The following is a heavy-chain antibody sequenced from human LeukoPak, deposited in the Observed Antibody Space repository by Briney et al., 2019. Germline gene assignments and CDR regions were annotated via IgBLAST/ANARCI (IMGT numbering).Heavy chain of an antibody. D-gene: IGHD3-22*01. V-gene: IGHV4-30-4*01. CDR3: ARGDYYGSSSYPNWFDP. Sequence: SQTLSLTCTVSGGSISSGDYYWTWIRQPPGKGLEWIGYIFYSGSTYYSPSLKSRITISVDTSKNQFSLKLSSVTAADTAVYYCARGDYYGSSSYPNWFDPWGQGTLVTVSS. CDR2: IFYSGST. J-gene: IGHJ5*02. CDR1: GGSISSGDYY.